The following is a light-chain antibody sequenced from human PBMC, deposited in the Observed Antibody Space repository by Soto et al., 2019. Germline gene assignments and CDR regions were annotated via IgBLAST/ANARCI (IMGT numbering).Light chain of an antibody. CDR3: QQYSSHST. J-gene: IGKJ1*01. CDR1: QGVSRW. V-gene: IGKV1-12*01. Sequence: DIQLTQSPSSVSASIGDRVIMTCRASQGVSRWLAWYQQKPGRAPKLLIYTASSLQSGVPSRFSASGSGTEFSLTISSLQPDDFATYYCQQYSSHSTFGQGTKVDI. CDR2: TAS.